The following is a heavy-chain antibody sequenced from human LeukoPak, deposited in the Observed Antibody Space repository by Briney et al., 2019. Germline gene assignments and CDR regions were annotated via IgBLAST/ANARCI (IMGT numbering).Heavy chain of an antibody. J-gene: IGHJ3*02. Sequence: GGSLRLSCAASGFTFSSYAMDWVRQAPGKGLEWVSAITGSGGRTYYADSVKGRFTISRDNSKNTLYLQMNSLRAEDTAVYYCAKGDSGSYLSAFDIWGQGTMVTVSS. V-gene: IGHV3-23*01. D-gene: IGHD1-26*01. CDR1: GFTFSSYA. CDR3: AKGDSGSYLSAFDI. CDR2: ITGSGGRT.